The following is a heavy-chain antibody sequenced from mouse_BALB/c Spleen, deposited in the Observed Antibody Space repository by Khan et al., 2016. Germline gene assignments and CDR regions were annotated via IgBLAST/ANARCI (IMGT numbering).Heavy chain of an antibody. D-gene: IGHD3-2*02. Sequence: QVQLQQSGTELVIPGAPVKLSCKASGYTFTSYWMYWVTQRPARGLEWFGSIDPSDRVPHYNQNFKDKTTLTVDISTSTAYNQRSSMTSEDTADYYCARRGYETRLGYWGQGTVVTVTA. V-gene: IGHV1-69*01. CDR1: GYTFTSYW. CDR3: ARRGYETRLGY. CDR2: IDPSDRVP. J-gene: IGHJ3*01.